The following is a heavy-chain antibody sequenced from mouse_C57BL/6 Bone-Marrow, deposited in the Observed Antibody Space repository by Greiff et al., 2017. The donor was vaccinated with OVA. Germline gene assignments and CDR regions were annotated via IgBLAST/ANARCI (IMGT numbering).Heavy chain of an antibody. CDR3: ARGGWLLLDY. J-gene: IGHJ2*01. V-gene: IGHV1-50*01. D-gene: IGHD2-3*01. Sequence: QVQLQQSGAELVKPGASVKLSCKASGYTFTSYWMQWVKQRPGQGLEWIGEIDPSDSYTNYNQKFKGKATLTVDTSSSTAYMQLSSLTSEDSAVDYCARGGWLLLDYWGQGTTLTVSS. CDR2: IDPSDSYT. CDR1: GYTFTSYW.